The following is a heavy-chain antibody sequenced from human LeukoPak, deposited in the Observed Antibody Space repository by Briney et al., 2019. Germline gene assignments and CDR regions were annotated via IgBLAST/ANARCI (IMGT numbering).Heavy chain of an antibody. CDR1: GGTFSSYA. J-gene: IGHJ4*02. CDR2: INPNSGGT. Sequence: ASVKVSCKASGGTFSSYAISWVRQAPGQGLEWMGRINPNSGGTNYAQKFQGRVTMTRDTSISTAYMELSRLRSDDTAVYYCARHLPPNRKHLLMDFDYWGQGTLVTVSS. V-gene: IGHV1-2*06. D-gene: IGHD1-14*01. CDR3: ARHLPPNRKHLLMDFDY.